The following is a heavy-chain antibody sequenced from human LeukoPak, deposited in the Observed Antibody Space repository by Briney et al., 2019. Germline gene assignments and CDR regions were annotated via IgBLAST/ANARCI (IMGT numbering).Heavy chain of an antibody. V-gene: IGHV4-34*01. CDR3: ASFPLCSGGSCYTTDY. J-gene: IGHJ4*02. Sequence: PSETLSLTCAVYGGSFSGYYWSWIRQPPGKGLEWIGEIYHSGSTNYNPSLKSRVTISVDKSKNQFSLKLSSVTAADTAVYYCASFPLCSGGSCYTTDYWGQGTLATVSS. D-gene: IGHD2-15*01. CDR2: IYHSGST. CDR1: GGSFSGYY.